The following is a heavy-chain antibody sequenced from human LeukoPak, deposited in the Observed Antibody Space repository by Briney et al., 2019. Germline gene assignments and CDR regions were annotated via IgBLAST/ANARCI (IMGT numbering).Heavy chain of an antibody. CDR1: GFTFSDYY. D-gene: IGHD4-11*01. CDR2: ISSGGSTI. J-gene: IGHJ4*02. V-gene: IGHV3-11*01. CDR3: ARGRMTTLYYFDY. Sequence: GGSLRLSCAASGFTFSDYYMSWLRPAPGKGLEWVSYISSGGSTIYYADSVKGRFTISRDNAKNSLYLQMNSLRAEDTAMYYCARGRMTTLYYFDYWGQGALVTVSS.